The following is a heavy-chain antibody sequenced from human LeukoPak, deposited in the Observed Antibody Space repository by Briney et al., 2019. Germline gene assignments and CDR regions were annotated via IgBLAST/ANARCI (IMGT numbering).Heavy chain of an antibody. Sequence: GGSLRLSCAASGFTFSTYAMHWVRQAPGRGLEWVGVISYDGSDKFYADSVKGRFTISRDNSKNTLYLQMNSLRPEDTAVYYCARGGTEIYYYYYGMDVWGRGTTVTVSS. CDR2: ISYDGSDK. CDR3: ARGGTEIYYYYYGMDV. V-gene: IGHV3-30*04. D-gene: IGHD5-24*01. CDR1: GFTFSTYA. J-gene: IGHJ6*02.